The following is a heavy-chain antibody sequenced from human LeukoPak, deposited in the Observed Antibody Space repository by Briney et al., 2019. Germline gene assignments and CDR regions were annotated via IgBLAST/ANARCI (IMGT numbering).Heavy chain of an antibody. CDR2: INPNSGDT. CDR3: ARTVPVVVVTATFFDY. D-gene: IGHD2-15*01. Sequence: ASVKVSCKASGYTFTGYYMHWVRQAPGQGLEWMGWINPNSGDTNYAQKFQGRVTMTRDTSISTAYMELSRLRSDDTAVYYCARTVPVVVVTATFFDYWRQGTLVTVSS. V-gene: IGHV1-2*02. CDR1: GYTFTGYY. J-gene: IGHJ4*02.